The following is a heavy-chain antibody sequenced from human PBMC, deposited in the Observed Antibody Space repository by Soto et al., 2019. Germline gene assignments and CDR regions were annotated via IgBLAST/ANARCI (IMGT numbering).Heavy chain of an antibody. CDR1: GFTFSSYG. D-gene: IGHD3-3*01. CDR2: ISYDGSNK. V-gene: IGHV3-30*18. J-gene: IGHJ4*02. CDR3: AKSGDDFWSGPEAGY. Sequence: PGGSLRLSCAASGFTFSSYGMHWVRQAPGKGLEWVAVISYDGSNKYYADSVKGRFTISRDNSKNTLYLQMNSLRAEDTAVYYCAKSGDDFWSGPEAGYWGQGTLVTVSS.